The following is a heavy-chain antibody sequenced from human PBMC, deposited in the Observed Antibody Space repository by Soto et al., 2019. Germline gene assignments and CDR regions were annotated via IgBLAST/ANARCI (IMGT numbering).Heavy chain of an antibody. CDR3: ARDKIENWFDP. CDR1: GGSISSYY. CDR2: IYYSGRT. J-gene: IGHJ5*02. V-gene: IGHV4-59*01. Sequence: QVQLQESGPGLVKPSETLSLTCTVSGGSISSYYWSWIRQPPGKGLEWIGDIYYSGRTNDNASLKSRGTISVDTFKNQMTLKLSAVTAADSGVYYCARDKIENWFDPWGQGTLVTVSS.